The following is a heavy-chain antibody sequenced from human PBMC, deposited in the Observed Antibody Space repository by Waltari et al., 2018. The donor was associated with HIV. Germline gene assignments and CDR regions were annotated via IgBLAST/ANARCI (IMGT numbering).Heavy chain of an antibody. CDR3: ARDRNGVAVAGYYFDY. V-gene: IGHV4-39*07. J-gene: IGHJ4*02. D-gene: IGHD6-19*01. Sequence: QLQLQESGPGLVKPSETLSLTCTVSGGSISSSSYYWGWIRQPPGKGLEWIGSIYYSGSTYYNPSLKSRVTISVDTSKNQFSLKLSSVTAADTAVYYCARDRNGVAVAGYYFDYWGQGTLVTVSS. CDR2: IYYSGST. CDR1: GGSISSSSYY.